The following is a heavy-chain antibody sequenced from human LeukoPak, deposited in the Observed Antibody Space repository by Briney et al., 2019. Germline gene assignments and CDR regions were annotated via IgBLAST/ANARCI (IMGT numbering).Heavy chain of an antibody. D-gene: IGHD4-17*01. Sequence: SETLSLTCTVSGGSISGYYWSWIRQPPGKGLEWIGYIYYSGSTNYNPSLKSRVTISVDTSKNQFSLKLSSVTAADTAVYYCARLHRDYGDYTVWFDPWGQGTLVTVSS. CDR1: GGSISGYY. V-gene: IGHV4-59*08. CDR2: IYYSGST. J-gene: IGHJ5*02. CDR3: ARLHRDYGDYTVWFDP.